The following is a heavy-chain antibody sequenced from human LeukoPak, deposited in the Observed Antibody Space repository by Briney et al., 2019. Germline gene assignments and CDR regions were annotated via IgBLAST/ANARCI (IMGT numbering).Heavy chain of an antibody. CDR1: GYTFTGYY. V-gene: IGHV1-2*02. J-gene: IGHJ4*02. D-gene: IGHD6-13*01. Sequence: ASVKVSCKASGYTFTGYYMHWVRQAPGQGLEWMGWINPNSGGTNYAQKFQGRVTMTRDTSISTAYMELSRLRSDDTAVYYCARDEAAAADFYFDYWGQGTLVTVSS. CDR2: INPNSGGT. CDR3: ARDEAAAADFYFDY.